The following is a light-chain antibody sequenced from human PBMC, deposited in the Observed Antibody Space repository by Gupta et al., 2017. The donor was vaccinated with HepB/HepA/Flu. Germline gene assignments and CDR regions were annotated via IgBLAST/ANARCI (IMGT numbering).Light chain of an antibody. J-gene: IGLJ2*01. CDR1: SSNIGSNT. CDR3: AAWDDSLNGPVV. CDR2: SNS. V-gene: IGLV1-44*01. Sequence: QSVLTQPPSASGTPGQRVSLACSGRSSNIGSNTVNWSQQLPGTAPKLLIYSNSPRPSGVPDRFSGSKAGTSASLASSGVQSEDEDDYYCAAWDDSLNGPVVFGGGTKLTVL.